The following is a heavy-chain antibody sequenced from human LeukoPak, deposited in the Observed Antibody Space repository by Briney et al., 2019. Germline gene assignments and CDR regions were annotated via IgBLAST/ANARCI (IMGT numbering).Heavy chain of an antibody. CDR3: ARGGGLDV. D-gene: IGHD3-16*01. J-gene: IGHJ6*02. V-gene: IGHV3-7*03. CDR1: GFTVSIYR. Sequence: GGSLRLSCAASGFTVSIYRMNWARQAPGKGLEWVASINHNGNVNYYVDSVKGRFTISRDNAKNSLYLQMSNLRAEDTAVYFCARGGGLDVWGQGATVTVSS. CDR2: INHNGNVN.